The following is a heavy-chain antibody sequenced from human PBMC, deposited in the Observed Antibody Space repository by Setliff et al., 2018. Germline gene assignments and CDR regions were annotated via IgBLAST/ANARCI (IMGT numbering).Heavy chain of an antibody. CDR2: IYTSGST. J-gene: IGHJ6*03. D-gene: IGHD3-3*01. Sequence: SETLSLTCTVSGGSISSGSYYWSWIRRPAGKGLEWIGHIYTSGSTNYNPSLKSRVTISVDTSKNQFSLKLSSVTAADTAVYYCAREQSNYDFWSGYYGSYYYYMDVWGKGTTVTVSS. V-gene: IGHV4-61*09. CDR1: GGSISSGSYY. CDR3: AREQSNYDFWSGYYGSYYYYMDV.